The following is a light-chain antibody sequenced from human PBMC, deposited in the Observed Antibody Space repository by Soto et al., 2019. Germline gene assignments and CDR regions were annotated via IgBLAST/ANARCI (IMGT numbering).Light chain of an antibody. CDR1: SSDVGGYSF. V-gene: IGLV2-8*01. CDR2: EVT. Sequence: QSVLTQPPSASGSPGQSVTISCTGTSSDVGGYSFVSWYQHHPGKAPKLMIYEVTKRPSGVPDRFSGSKSGNTASLTVSGLQADDEADYYCASYGGSNNFVFGTGTKATVL. CDR3: ASYGGSNNFV. J-gene: IGLJ1*01.